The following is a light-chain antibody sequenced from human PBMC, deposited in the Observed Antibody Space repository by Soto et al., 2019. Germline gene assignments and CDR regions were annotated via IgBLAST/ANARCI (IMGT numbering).Light chain of an antibody. Sequence: TVLTQSPATLSLFPGERATLSCRASQSVSSLLGWYQQKPGQAPRLLIYDASNRATGIPARFSGSGSGTDFTLTISSLEPEDSAVYYCQQRRNFITFGQGTRLEIK. CDR3: QQRRNFIT. CDR2: DAS. V-gene: IGKV3-11*01. J-gene: IGKJ5*01. CDR1: QSVSSL.